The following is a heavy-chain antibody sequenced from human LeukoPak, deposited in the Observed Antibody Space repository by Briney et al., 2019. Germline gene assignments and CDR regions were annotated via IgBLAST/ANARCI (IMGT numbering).Heavy chain of an antibody. CDR3: AKDGQSSGWGDYFDY. J-gene: IGHJ4*02. V-gene: IGHV3-30*02. CDR1: GFTFSSYD. D-gene: IGHD6-19*01. Sequence: GGSLRLSCAASGFTFSSYDMHWVRQAPGKGLEWVAFIRYDGSNKCYADSVKGRFTISRDNSKNTLYLQMNSLRAEDTAVYYCAKDGQSSGWGDYFDYWGQGTLVTVSS. CDR2: IRYDGSNK.